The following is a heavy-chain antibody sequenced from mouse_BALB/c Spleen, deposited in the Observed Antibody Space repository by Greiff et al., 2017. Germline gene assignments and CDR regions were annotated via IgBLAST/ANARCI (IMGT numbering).Heavy chain of an antibody. CDR1: GFSLTGYG. CDR2: IWGDGST. D-gene: IGHD1-2*01. CDR3: ARIHYYWYFDV. V-gene: IGHV2-6-7*01. Sequence: VKLQQSGPGLVAPSQSLSITCTVSGFSLTGYGVNWVRQPPGKGLEWLGMIWGDGSTDYNSALKSRLSISKENSKSQVFLKMNSLQTDDTARYYCARIHYYWYFDVWGAGTTVTVSS. J-gene: IGHJ1*01.